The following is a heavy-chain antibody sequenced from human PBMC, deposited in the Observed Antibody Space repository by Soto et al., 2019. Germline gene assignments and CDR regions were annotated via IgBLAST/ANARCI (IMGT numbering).Heavy chain of an antibody. J-gene: IGHJ5*02. D-gene: IGHD2-8*01. CDR2: IIPIFGTA. Sequence: ASVKVSCKAPGGTFSSYAISWVRQAPGQGLEWMGGIIPIFGTANYAQKFQGRVTITADESTSTAYMELSSLRSEDTAVYYCARPNCTNGVCYTPWFDPWGQGTLVTVSS. CDR1: GGTFSSYA. CDR3: ARPNCTNGVCYTPWFDP. V-gene: IGHV1-69*13.